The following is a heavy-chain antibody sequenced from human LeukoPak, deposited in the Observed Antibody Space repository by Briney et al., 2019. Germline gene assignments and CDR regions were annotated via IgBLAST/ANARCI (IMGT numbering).Heavy chain of an antibody. CDR2: ISSGGETI. V-gene: IGHV3-48*01. CDR1: GVTISGDS. Sequence: GGSLRLSCLASGVTISGDSMNWVRQAPGMGLEWLAYISSGGETIYYADSVKGRVSIFRDNAKNSLYLQMNSLKASDTAMYYCARRGWELLHFDYWGQGTLVTVSS. J-gene: IGHJ4*02. D-gene: IGHD1-26*01. CDR3: ARRGWELLHFDY.